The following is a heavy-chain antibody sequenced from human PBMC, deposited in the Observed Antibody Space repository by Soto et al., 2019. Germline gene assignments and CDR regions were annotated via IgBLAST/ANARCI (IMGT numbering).Heavy chain of an antibody. CDR2: MNPYRGNR. V-gene: IGHV1-8*01. J-gene: IGHJ6*02. CDR3: ASRSSYYYDSSGYYYYYYGMDV. D-gene: IGHD3-22*01. Sequence: GPVKVSCKASGYTFTRYDINWVRPAPGQGAERMGGMNPYRGNREYGQKFQGRVTMTRNTSISTAYMELSSLRSEDTAVYYCASRSSYYYDSSGYYYYYYGMDVWGQGTTVTVSS. CDR1: GYTFTRYD.